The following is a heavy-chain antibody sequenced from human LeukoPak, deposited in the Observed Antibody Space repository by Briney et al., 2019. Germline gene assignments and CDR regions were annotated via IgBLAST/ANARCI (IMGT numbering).Heavy chain of an antibody. CDR1: GFTFSSYS. CDR3: AELGITMIGGV. J-gene: IGHJ6*04. CDR2: ISGSSSHI. D-gene: IGHD3-10*02. Sequence: PGGSLRLSCAASGFTFSSYSMNWVRQAPGKGLEWVSSISGSSSHIYYADSVKGRFTISRDNAENSLYLQMNSLRAEDTAVYYCAELGITMIGGVWGKGTTVTISS. V-gene: IGHV3-21*01.